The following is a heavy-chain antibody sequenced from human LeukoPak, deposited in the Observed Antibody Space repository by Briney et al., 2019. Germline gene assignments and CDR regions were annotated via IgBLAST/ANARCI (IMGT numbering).Heavy chain of an antibody. J-gene: IGHJ4*02. V-gene: IGHV1-2*02. D-gene: IGHD3-9*01. Sequence: GASVKVSCKASGYTFTSYDINWVRQAPGQGLEWMGWINPNSGGTNYAQKFYARVTMTRDTSISTAYMELSRLRSDDTAVFYCARSPDILTGENFDYWGQGTLVTVSS. CDR1: GYTFTSYD. CDR3: ARSPDILTGENFDY. CDR2: INPNSGGT.